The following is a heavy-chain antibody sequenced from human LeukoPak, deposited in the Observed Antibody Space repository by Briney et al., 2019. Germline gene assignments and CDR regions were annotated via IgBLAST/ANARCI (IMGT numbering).Heavy chain of an antibody. J-gene: IGHJ5*02. CDR3: ARVFGGPVSRRFDP. Sequence: GSLRLSCAASGFTFSSYSMNWVRQAPGKGLEWIGYIYYSGSTNYNPSLKSRVTISEDRSKNQSSLKLTSVTAADTAVYYCARVFGGPVSRRFDPWGQGTLVTVSS. CDR1: GFTFSSYS. V-gene: IGHV4-59*08. CDR2: IYYSGST. D-gene: IGHD4-23*01.